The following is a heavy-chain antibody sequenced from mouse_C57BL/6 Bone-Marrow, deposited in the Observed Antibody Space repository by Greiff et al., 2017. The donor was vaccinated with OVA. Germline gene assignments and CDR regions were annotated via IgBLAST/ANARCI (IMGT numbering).Heavy chain of an antibody. Sequence: VQLKESGTVLARPGASVKMSCKTSGYTFTSYWMHWVKQRPGQGLEWIGAIYPGNSDTSYNQKFKGKAKLTAVTSASTAYMELSSLSNEDSAVYYCTRRRGLGGDYFDYWGQGTTLTVSS. J-gene: IGHJ2*01. CDR2: IYPGNSDT. D-gene: IGHD3-3*01. CDR3: TRRRGLGGDYFDY. V-gene: IGHV1-5*01. CDR1: GYTFTSYW.